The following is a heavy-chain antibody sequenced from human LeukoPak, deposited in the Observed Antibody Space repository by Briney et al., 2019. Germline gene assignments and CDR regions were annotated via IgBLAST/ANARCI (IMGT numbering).Heavy chain of an antibody. CDR3: ARDPNGDYIGAFDM. V-gene: IGHV3-23*01. J-gene: IGHJ3*02. D-gene: IGHD4-17*01. CDR1: GFTFSSYT. Sequence: GGSLKLSCAASGFTFSSYTMSWVRQAPGKGLEWVSTISNSGRNTFYTDSVKGRFTISRDNSKNTLYLQMNSLRAGDTAVYYYARDPNGDYIGAFDMWGPGTMVTVSS. CDR2: ISNSGRNT.